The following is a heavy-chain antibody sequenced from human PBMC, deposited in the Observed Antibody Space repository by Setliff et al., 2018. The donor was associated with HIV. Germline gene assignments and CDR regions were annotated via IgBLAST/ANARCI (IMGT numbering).Heavy chain of an antibody. V-gene: IGHV4-34*01. J-gene: IGHJ6*03. CDR3: ARGARLLAAYSDRWDYFYMAV. CDR2: INHSGST. D-gene: IGHD1-26*01. Sequence: ETLSLTCAVFGGSFTDYYWIWIRQPPGKGPEWIGEINHSGSTHYNPSLKSRFIISVDTSKNQFSLKVNSMTAADTAVYYCARGARLLAAYSDRWDYFYMAVWGKGTTVTVSS. CDR1: GGSFTDYY.